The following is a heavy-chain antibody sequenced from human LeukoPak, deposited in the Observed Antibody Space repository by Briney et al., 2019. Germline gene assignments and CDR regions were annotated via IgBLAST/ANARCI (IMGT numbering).Heavy chain of an antibody. CDR3: ARGIGDC. V-gene: IGHV3-7*04. CDR2: IKEDGSQK. CDR1: GFTFSRSW. J-gene: IGHJ4*02. Sequence: GSLRLSCAASGFTFSRSWMIWVRQAPGKGLEWVANIKEDGSQKFYVDSVKGRFTISRENARNSLYLQMSSLRAEDTAVYYCARGIGDCWGQGTLVTVSS.